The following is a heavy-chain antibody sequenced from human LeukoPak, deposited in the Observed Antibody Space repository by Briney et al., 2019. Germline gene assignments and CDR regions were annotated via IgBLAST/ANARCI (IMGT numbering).Heavy chain of an antibody. Sequence: ASVKVSCKASGYTFTGYYMHWVRQAPEQGLEWMGWINPNSGGTNYAQKFQGRVTMTRDTSISTAYMELSRLRSDDTAVYYCASYVSSGWYSTDFDYWGQGTLVTVSS. D-gene: IGHD6-19*01. J-gene: IGHJ4*02. CDR3: ASYVSSGWYSTDFDY. V-gene: IGHV1-2*02. CDR1: GYTFTGYY. CDR2: INPNSGGT.